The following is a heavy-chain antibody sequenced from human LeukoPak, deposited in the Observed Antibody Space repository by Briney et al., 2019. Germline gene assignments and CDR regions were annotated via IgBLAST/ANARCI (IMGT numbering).Heavy chain of an antibody. CDR2: IYYSGST. J-gene: IGHJ5*02. CDR3: ARAASNYDFWSGYRDNWFDP. D-gene: IGHD3-3*01. CDR1: GGSISSSSYY. V-gene: IGHV4-39*07. Sequence: SETLSLTCTVSGGSISSSSYYWGWIRQPPGKGLEWIGSIYYSGSTYYNPSLKSRVTISVDTSKNQFSLKLSSVTAADTAVYYCARAASNYDFWSGYRDNWFDPWGQGTLVTVSS.